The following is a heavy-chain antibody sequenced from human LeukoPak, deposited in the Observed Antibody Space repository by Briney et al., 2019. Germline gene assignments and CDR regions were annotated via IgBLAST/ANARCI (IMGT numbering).Heavy chain of an antibody. V-gene: IGHV4-59*01. CDR3: ATVHLITGTPGY. CDR1: GGSISSYF. J-gene: IGHJ4*02. CDR2: IYYSGST. Sequence: PSETLSLTCTVSGGSISSYFWSWIRQPPGKGLEWIGYIYYSGSTNYNYNPSLKSRVTLSVDTSKNQFSLKLSSVTAADTAVYYCATVHLITGTPGYWGQGTLVTVSS. D-gene: IGHD1-20*01.